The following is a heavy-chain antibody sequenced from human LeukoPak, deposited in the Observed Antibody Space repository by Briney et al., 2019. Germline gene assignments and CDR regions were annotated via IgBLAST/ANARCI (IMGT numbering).Heavy chain of an antibody. J-gene: IGHJ4*02. Sequence: ASVKVSFKASGYTFTGYYMHWVRQAPGQGLEWMGWINPNSGGTNYAQKFQGRVTMTRDTSISTAYMELSRLRSDDTAVYYCARENYDILTGYSYYFDYWGQGTLVTVSS. D-gene: IGHD3-9*01. CDR2: INPNSGGT. CDR3: ARENYDILTGYSYYFDY. V-gene: IGHV1-2*02. CDR1: GYTFTGYY.